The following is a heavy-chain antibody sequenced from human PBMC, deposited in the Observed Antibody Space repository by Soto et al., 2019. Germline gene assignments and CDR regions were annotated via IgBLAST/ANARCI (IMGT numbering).Heavy chain of an antibody. D-gene: IGHD3-3*02. CDR2: INHSGST. J-gene: IGHJ6*02. V-gene: IGHV4-34*01. CDR3: ARVPFLEWLPLNYYYYGMDV. Sequence: QVQLQQWGAGLLKPSETLSLTCAVYGGSFSGYYWSWIRQPPGKGLEWIGEINHSGSTNYNQSLKSRVTITVDTSKNQFSLKLSSVTAAHTAVYYCARVPFLEWLPLNYYYYGMDVWGLGTTVTVSS. CDR1: GGSFSGYY.